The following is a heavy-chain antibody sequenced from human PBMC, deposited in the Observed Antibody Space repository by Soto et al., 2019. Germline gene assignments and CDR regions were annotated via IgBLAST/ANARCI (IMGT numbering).Heavy chain of an antibody. CDR3: ARDSNYDFWSGYFMYNWFDP. CDR1: GYTFTGYY. V-gene: IGHV1-2*02. Sequence: ASVKVSCKASGYTFTGYYMHWVRQAPGQGLEWMGWINPNSGGTNYAQKFQGRVTMTRDTSISTAYMELSRLRSDDTAVYYCARDSNYDFWSGYFMYNWFDPWGQGTLVTVS. J-gene: IGHJ5*02. CDR2: INPNSGGT. D-gene: IGHD3-3*01.